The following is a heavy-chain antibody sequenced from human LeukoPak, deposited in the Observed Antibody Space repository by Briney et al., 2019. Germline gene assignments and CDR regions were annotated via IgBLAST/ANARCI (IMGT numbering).Heavy chain of an antibody. D-gene: IGHD4-17*01. V-gene: IGHV3-23*01. J-gene: IGHJ6*02. Sequence: GGSLRLFCAASGFTFSSYAMSWVRQAPGKGLEWVSAISGSGGGTYYADSVKGRFTISRDNSKNTLYLQMNSLRAEDTAVYYCAKDLGDYLPYYYYYGMDVWGQGTTVTVSS. CDR2: ISGSGGGT. CDR1: GFTFSSYA. CDR3: AKDLGDYLPYYYYYGMDV.